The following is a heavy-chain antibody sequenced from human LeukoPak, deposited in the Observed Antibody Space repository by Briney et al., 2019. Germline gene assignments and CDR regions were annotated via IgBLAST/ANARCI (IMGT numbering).Heavy chain of an antibody. CDR3: ARDRDYYDSSGYWGTDAFDI. J-gene: IGHJ3*02. D-gene: IGHD3-22*01. CDR1: GFTFSSCG. CDR2: ISYDGSNK. V-gene: IGHV3-30*03. Sequence: PGGSLRLSCAASGFTFSSCGMHWVRQAPGKGLEWVAVISYDGSNKYYADSVKGRFTISRDNSKNTLYLQMNSLRAEDTAVYYCARDRDYYDSSGYWGTDAFDIWGQGTMVTVSS.